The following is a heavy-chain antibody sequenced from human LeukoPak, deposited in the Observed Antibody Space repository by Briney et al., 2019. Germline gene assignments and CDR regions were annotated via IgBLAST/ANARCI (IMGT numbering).Heavy chain of an antibody. D-gene: IGHD1-14*01. J-gene: IGHJ5*02. CDR2: INHSGST. Sequence: PSETLSLTCAVYGGSFSGYYWSWIRQPPGKGLEWIGEINHSGSTNHNPSLKSRVTISVDTSKNQFSLKLSSVTAADTAVYYCARRATHRPFDPWGQGTLVTVSS. CDR3: ARRATHRPFDP. V-gene: IGHV4-34*01. CDR1: GGSFSGYY.